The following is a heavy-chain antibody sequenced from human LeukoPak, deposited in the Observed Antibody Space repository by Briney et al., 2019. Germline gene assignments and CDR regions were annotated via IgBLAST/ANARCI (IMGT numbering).Heavy chain of an antibody. CDR2: ISYSGST. CDR1: GGSIRSYY. Sequence: SETLSLTCTVSGGSIRSYYWSWIRQPPGKGLEWIGYISYSGSTNYNPSLKSRVSISVDKSKNQFFLKLSSVTAADTALYYCARGNANWGQGTLVTVSS. CDR3: ARGNAN. J-gene: IGHJ4*02. V-gene: IGHV4-59*01.